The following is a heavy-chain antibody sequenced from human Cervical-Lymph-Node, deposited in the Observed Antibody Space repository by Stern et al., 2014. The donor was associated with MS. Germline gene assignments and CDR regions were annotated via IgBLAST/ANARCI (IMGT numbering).Heavy chain of an antibody. CDR3: ARDVGMDS. Sequence: VQLVESGPGLVKPSETLSLTYTVSGVSISTYYWSWIRQPPGKGLEWIGYIYYSGSTTYNPSLKSRVTMSVDTSKSQFSLKLSSVTAADTAVYYCARDVGMDSWGQGTLVTVSS. V-gene: IGHV4-59*01. D-gene: IGHD6-13*01. J-gene: IGHJ5*01. CDR2: IYYSGST. CDR1: GVSISTYY.